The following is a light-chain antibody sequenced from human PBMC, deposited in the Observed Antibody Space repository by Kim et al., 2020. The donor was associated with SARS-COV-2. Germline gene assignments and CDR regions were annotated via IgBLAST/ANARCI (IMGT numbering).Light chain of an antibody. V-gene: IGKV3-15*01. CDR3: QQYNDWPYS. CDR1: QSVSSN. CDR2: GPS. Sequence: SVSPGERATLSCRASQSVSSNLAWYQQQPGQAPRLIIYGPSTRATGIPARFSGSGYGTEFTLTISSLQSEDFAVYYCQQYNDWPYSFGQGTNWRS. J-gene: IGKJ2*03.